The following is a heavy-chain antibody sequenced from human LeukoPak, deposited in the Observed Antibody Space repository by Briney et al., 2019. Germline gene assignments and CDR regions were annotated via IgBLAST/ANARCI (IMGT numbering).Heavy chain of an antibody. CDR2: IXTDGSST. CDR3: ARTVPGYFFDS. J-gene: IGHJ4*02. CDR1: GFTFSSYW. V-gene: IGHV3-74*01. D-gene: IGHD3-10*01. Sequence: RPGGSLRLSCAASGFTFSSYWMHWVRQAPGMXXXWVSRIXTDGSSTSYADSVKGRFTISRDGAKNTLYLQMNSLRAEDTAVYYCARTVPGYFFDSWGQGTLVTVSS.